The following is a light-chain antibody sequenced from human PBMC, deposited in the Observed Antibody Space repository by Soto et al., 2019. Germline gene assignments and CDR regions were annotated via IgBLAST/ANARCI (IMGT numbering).Light chain of an antibody. V-gene: IGLV2-23*02. J-gene: IGLJ2*01. CDR1: SSDVGSYNL. Sequence: QSAQTQPASVSGSPGQSITISCTGTSSDVGSYNLVSWYQLHPGKAPKLMIYEVTKRPSGISNRFSGSKSGNTASLTISGLQAEDEADYYCCSYAGSSTVVFGGGTKVTVL. CDR3: CSYAGSSTVV. CDR2: EVT.